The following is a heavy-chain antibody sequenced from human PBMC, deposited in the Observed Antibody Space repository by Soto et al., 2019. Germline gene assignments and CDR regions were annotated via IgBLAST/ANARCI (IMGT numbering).Heavy chain of an antibody. CDR1: GGSFSGYD. V-gene: IGHV4-34*01. J-gene: IGHJ4*02. Sequence: SETLSLTCAVYGGSFSGYDWTRIRQPPGTGLEWIGEINHSGSSNYNPSLKSRVTISVDTSKNQFSLKPTSVTAADTAVYYCARDKITGLFDYWGQGTLVTVSS. CDR2: INHSGSS. CDR3: ARDKITGLFDY. D-gene: IGHD2-8*02.